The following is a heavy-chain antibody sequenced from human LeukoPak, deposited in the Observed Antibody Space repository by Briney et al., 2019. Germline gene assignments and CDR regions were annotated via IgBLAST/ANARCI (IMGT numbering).Heavy chain of an antibody. D-gene: IGHD3-22*01. J-gene: IGHJ4*02. CDR2: LNSGGNT. CDR1: GFTVSSYY. V-gene: IGHV3-53*01. CDR3: ARVSGSSGYSLDY. Sequence: GGSLRLSCAASGFTVSSYYMSWVCQAPGKGLEWVSLLNSGGNTHYADSVRGRFTISRDNSKNTLFLQMNSLTAEDTAVYYCARVSGSSGYSLDYWGQGTLVTVSS.